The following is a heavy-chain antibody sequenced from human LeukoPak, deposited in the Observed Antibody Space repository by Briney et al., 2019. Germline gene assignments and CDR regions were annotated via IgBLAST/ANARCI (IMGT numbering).Heavy chain of an antibody. J-gene: IGHJ4*02. V-gene: IGHV4-39*01. CDR3: ARPAMVDTAMVTG. CDR1: GGSISSSSYY. D-gene: IGHD5-18*01. Sequence: KPSETLSLTCTVSGGSISSSSYYWGWIRQPPGKGLEWIGSIYYSGITYYNPSLTSRVTISVDTSKNQFSLKLSSVTAADTAVYYCARPAMVDTAMVTGWGQGTLVTVSS. CDR2: IYYSGIT.